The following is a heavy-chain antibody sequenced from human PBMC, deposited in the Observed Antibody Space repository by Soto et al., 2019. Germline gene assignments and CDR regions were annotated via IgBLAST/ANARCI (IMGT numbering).Heavy chain of an antibody. D-gene: IGHD6-13*01. J-gene: IGHJ6*02. CDR3: ARDFHPGIANDYYGMDV. V-gene: IGHV3-21*01. CDR1: GFTFSSYS. CDR2: ISSSSSYI. Sequence: GGSLRLSCAASGFTFSSYSMNWVRQAPGKGLEWVSSISSSSSYIYYADSVKGRFTISRDNAKNSLYLQMNSLRAEDTAVYYCARDFHPGIANDYYGMDVWGQGTTVTV.